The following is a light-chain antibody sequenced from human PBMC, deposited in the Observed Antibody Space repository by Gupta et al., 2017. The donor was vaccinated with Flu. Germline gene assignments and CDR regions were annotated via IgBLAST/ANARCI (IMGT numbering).Light chain of an antibody. J-gene: IGKJ2*01. CDR3: QQEENLPYT. CDR2: EAS. Sequence: DIQMTQSPSPLSASVGDRVTITCQASQDINRYLNWYQQKPGKAPKLLIYEASNLETGVPSSFSGSGSGTDFTVTITSLQPEDFATYYCQQEENLPYTFGQGTKLEIK. V-gene: IGKV1-33*01. CDR1: QDINRY.